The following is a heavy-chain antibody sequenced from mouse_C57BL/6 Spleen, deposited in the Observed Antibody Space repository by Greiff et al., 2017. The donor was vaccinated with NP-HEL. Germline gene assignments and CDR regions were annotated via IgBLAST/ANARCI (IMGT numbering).Heavy chain of an antibody. V-gene: IGHV1-55*01. D-gene: IGHD2-1*01. Sequence: QVQLQQPGAELVKPGASVKMSCKASGYTFTSYWITWVKQRPGQGLEWIGDIYPGSGSTNYNEKFKSKATLTVDTSSSTAYMQLSSLTSEDSAVYYCAKEGRYGNYQIFVFAYWGQGTLVTVSA. CDR1: GYTFTSYW. CDR3: AKEGRYGNYQIFVFAY. CDR2: IYPGSGST. J-gene: IGHJ3*01.